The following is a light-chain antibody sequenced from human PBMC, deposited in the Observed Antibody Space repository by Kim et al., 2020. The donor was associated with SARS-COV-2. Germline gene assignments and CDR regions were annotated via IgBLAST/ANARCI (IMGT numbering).Light chain of an antibody. Sequence: GQRVTFSCSGSSSNIGRNYVMWYQQLPGTAPKLLIFTNNKRPSGVPDRFSGSKSGTSASLAISGLRSEDEADYYCATWDDSLSGRVFGGGTQLTVL. CDR1: SSNIGRNY. J-gene: IGLJ2*01. CDR3: ATWDDSLSGRV. CDR2: TNN. V-gene: IGLV1-47*02.